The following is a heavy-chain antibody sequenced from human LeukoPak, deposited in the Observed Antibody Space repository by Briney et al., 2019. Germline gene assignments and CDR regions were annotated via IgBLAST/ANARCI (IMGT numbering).Heavy chain of an antibody. V-gene: IGHV3-53*01. Sequence: GGSLRLSCVVSGFTFSSYAMSWVRQAPGKGLEWVSVIYSGGSTYYADSVKGRFTISRDNSKNTLYLQMNSLRAEDTAVYYCARGRYYCSGGSCYSEEIYYFDYWGQGTLVTVSS. CDR2: IYSGGST. J-gene: IGHJ4*02. CDR1: GFTFSSYA. CDR3: ARGRYYCSGGSCYSEEIYYFDY. D-gene: IGHD2-15*01.